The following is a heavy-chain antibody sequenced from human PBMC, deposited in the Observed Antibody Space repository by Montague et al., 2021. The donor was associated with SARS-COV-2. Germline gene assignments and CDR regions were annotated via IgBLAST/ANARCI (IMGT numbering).Heavy chain of an antibody. CDR2: IYYSGGT. V-gene: IGHV4-59*01. CDR3: ARGSGWMGNAFDI. D-gene: IGHD6-19*01. J-gene: IGHJ3*02. Sequence: SETLSLTCTVSGGSISSYYWSWIRQPPGKGLEWIGYIYYSGGTNYNPSLKSRVTISVDTSKNQFSLKLSSVTAADTAVYYCARGSGWMGNAFDIWGQGTMGTVSS. CDR1: GGSISSYY.